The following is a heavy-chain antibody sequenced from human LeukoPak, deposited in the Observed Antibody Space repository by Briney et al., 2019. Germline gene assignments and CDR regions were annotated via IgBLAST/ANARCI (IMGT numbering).Heavy chain of an antibody. CDR3: ARLCPITMVRGVVYYYYYMDV. D-gene: IGHD3-10*01. CDR2: IYPGDSDT. V-gene: IGHV5-51*01. CDR1: GYSFTSYW. Sequence: GESLKISCKGSGYSFTSYWIGWVRQMPGKGLEWMGIIYPGDSDTRYSPSFQGQVTISADKSISTAYLQWSSLKASDTATYYCARLCPITMVRGVVYYYYYMDVWGKGTTVTISS. J-gene: IGHJ6*03.